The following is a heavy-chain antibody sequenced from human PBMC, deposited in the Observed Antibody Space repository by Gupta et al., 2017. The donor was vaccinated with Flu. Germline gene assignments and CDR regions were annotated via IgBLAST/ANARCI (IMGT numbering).Heavy chain of an antibody. J-gene: IGHJ4*02. CDR2: IYHSGST. D-gene: IGHD3-22*01. CDR1: GYSISSGYY. V-gene: IGHV4-38-2*01. Sequence: QVQLQESGPGLVKPSETLSLTCAVSGYSISSGYYWGWIRQPPGKGLEWIGSIYHSGSTYYNPSLKSRVTISVDTSKNQFSLKLSSVTAADTAVYYCASSDYGPSFDYWGQGTLVTVSS. CDR3: ASSDYGPSFDY.